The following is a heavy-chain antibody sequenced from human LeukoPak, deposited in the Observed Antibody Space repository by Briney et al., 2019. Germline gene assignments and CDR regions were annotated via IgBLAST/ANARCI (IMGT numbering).Heavy chain of an antibody. CDR2: ISSSGSTI. CDR1: GFTFSDYY. V-gene: IGHV3-11*01. Sequence: PGGSLRLSCAASGFTFSDYYMSWIRQAPGKELEWVSYISSSGSTIYYADSVKGRFTISRDNAKNSLYLQMNSLRAEDTAVYYCASNQGWYSNYYFDYWGQGTLVTVSS. CDR3: ASNQGWYSNYYFDY. D-gene: IGHD4-11*01. J-gene: IGHJ4*02.